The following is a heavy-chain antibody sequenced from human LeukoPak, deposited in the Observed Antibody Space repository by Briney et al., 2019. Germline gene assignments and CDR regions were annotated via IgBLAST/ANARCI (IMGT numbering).Heavy chain of an antibody. CDR3: ARGPLRVGAAGFDI. CDR2: IIPIFGTA. CDR1: GGTFSSYA. V-gene: IGHV1-69*13. Sequence: ASVKVSCKASGGTFSSYAISWVRPAPGQGLEWMGGIIPIFGTANYAQTFQGRVTITADESTSTAYMELSSLRSEDTAVYYCARGPLRVGAAGFDIWGQGTLVTVSS. D-gene: IGHD6-13*01. J-gene: IGHJ3*02.